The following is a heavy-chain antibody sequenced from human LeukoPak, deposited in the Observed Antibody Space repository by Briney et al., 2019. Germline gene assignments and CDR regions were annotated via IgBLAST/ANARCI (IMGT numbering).Heavy chain of an antibody. V-gene: IGHV1-69*13. Sequence: SVKVSCKASGYTFTSYGISWVRQAPGQGLEWMGGFDPEDGETIYAQKFQGRVTITADESTSTAYMELSSLRSEDTAVYYCARVYDYGDSGDDYWGQGTLVTVSS. CDR3: ARVYDYGDSGDDY. J-gene: IGHJ4*02. CDR1: GYTFTSYG. D-gene: IGHD4-17*01. CDR2: FDPEDGET.